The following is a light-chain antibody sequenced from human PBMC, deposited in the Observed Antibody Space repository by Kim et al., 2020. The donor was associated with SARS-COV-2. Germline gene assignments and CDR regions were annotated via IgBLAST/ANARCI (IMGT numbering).Light chain of an antibody. J-gene: IGKJ4*01. CDR2: DAS. Sequence: DIQMTQSPSSLSASLGDRVTITCQASQDIRENLNWYQQKPGKTPELLIYDASNLETGVPSRFSGSGSGTDFTFTISSLQPEDFAAYYCQQSHNLPLTFGGGTKVEIK. CDR1: QDIREN. CDR3: QQSHNLPLT. V-gene: IGKV1-33*01.